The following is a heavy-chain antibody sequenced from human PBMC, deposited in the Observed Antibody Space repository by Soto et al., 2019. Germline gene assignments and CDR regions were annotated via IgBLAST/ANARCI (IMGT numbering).Heavy chain of an antibody. Sequence: PGGSLRLSCAASGFTFSSYAMSWVRQAPGKGLEWVSAISGSGGSTYYADSVKGRFTISRDNSKNTLYLQMNSLRAEDTAVYYCAKDWTRSYSGSVDYWGQGTLVTVSS. CDR2: ISGSGGST. V-gene: IGHV3-23*01. CDR3: AKDWTRSYSGSVDY. CDR1: GFTFSSYA. J-gene: IGHJ4*02. D-gene: IGHD1-26*01.